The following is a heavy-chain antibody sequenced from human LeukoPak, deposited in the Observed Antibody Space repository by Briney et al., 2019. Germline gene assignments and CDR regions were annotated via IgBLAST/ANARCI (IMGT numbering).Heavy chain of an antibody. D-gene: IGHD3-10*01. CDR3: ARSSYGSGIHEVGSDY. V-gene: IGHV1-69*04. CDR1: GGTFSSYA. J-gene: IGHJ4*02. Sequence: GASVKVSCMASGGTFSSYAISWVRQAPGQGLEWMGRIIPILGIANYAQKFQGRVTITADKSTGTAYMELSSLRSEDTAVYYCARSSYGSGIHEVGSDYWGQGTLVTVSS. CDR2: IIPILGIA.